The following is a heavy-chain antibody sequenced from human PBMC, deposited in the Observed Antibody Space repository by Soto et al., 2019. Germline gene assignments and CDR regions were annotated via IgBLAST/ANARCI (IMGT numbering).Heavy chain of an antibody. CDR2: TSNSGRT. V-gene: IGHV4-31*03. CDR1: GGSITSSGYY. Sequence: QVQLQESGPGLVKPSQTLSLTCTVSGGSITSSGYYWSWIRQHPGEGLEWIGFTSNSGRTSYDPSLKSRVTISVDTSANQFSLNLKSVTAAVTAVYYCARGGGSTKVDYWGQGTLVTVSP. D-gene: IGHD2-2*01. CDR3: ARGGGSTKVDY. J-gene: IGHJ4*02.